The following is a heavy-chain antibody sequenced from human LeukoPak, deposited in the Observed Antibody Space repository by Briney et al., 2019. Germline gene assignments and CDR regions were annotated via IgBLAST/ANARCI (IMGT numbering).Heavy chain of an antibody. CDR2: INPNSGGT. CDR3: AKVAGYYGSGSYVFEY. Sequence: ASVKVSCKASGYTFTGYYIHWVRLAPGQGLEWMGWINPNSGGTNYAQKFQGWVTMTRDTSISTVYMELSRLKSDDTAVYYCAKVAGYYGSGSYVFEYWGQGTLVTVS. D-gene: IGHD3-10*01. J-gene: IGHJ4*02. V-gene: IGHV1-2*04. CDR1: GYTFTGYY.